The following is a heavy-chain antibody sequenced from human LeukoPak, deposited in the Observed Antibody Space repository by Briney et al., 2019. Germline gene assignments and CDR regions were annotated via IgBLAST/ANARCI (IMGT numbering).Heavy chain of an antibody. D-gene: IGHD6-13*01. J-gene: IGHJ4*02. CDR3: ARGVYIAAAQYGY. CDR2: IYYSGST. CDR1: GGSITSY. V-gene: IGHV4-59*01. Sequence: PSETLSLTCTVSGGSITSYWSWIRQPPGKGLEWIGYIYYSGSTNYNPSLKSRVTMSIDTSKNQFSLKLSSVTAADTAVYYCARGVYIAAAQYGYWGQGTLVTVSS.